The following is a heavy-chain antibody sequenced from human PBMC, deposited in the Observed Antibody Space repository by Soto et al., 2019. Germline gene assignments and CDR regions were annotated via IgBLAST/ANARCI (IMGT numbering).Heavy chain of an antibody. J-gene: IGHJ6*02. CDR2: IIPIFGTA. CDR3: AGLMDDYYGMDV. CDR1: GGTFSSYA. D-gene: IGHD2-2*03. Sequence: SVKVSCKASGGTFSSYAISWVRQAPGQGLEWMGGIIPIFGTANYAQKFQGRVTITADESTSTAYMELSSLRSEDTAVYYCAGLMDDYYGMDVWGQGTTVTVSS. V-gene: IGHV1-69*13.